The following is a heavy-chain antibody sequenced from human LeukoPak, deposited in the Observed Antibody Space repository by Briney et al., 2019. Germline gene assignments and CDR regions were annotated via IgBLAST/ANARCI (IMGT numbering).Heavy chain of an antibody. D-gene: IGHD4-23*01. CDR2: IKSDGSNT. CDR3: TRVGDYGGNWAWYFDL. Sequence: GGSLRLSCAASGFTFSSYWMHWVRQAPGKGLVWVSRIKSDGSNTNYAGSVKGRFTISRDSAKNTLYLQMNSLRAEDTAVYYCTRVGDYGGNWAWYFDLWGRGTLVTVSS. J-gene: IGHJ2*01. CDR1: GFTFSSYW. V-gene: IGHV3-74*01.